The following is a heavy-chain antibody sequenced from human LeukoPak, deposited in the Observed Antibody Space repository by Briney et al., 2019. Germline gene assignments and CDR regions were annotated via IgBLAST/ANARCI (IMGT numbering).Heavy chain of an antibody. D-gene: IGHD3-22*01. J-gene: IGHJ4*02. CDR2: INPSGGST. Sequence: GASVKVSCKASGYTFTSYDINWVRQATGQGLEWMGIINPSGGSTSYAQKFQGRVTMTRDMSTSTVYMELSSLRSEDTAVYYCASGKGDSSGYYDPGDYWGQGTLVTVSS. CDR3: ASGKGDSSGYYDPGDY. V-gene: IGHV1-46*01. CDR1: GYTFTSYD.